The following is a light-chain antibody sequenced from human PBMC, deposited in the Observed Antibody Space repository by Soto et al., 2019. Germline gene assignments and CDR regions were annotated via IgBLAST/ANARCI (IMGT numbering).Light chain of an antibody. CDR2: DVS. V-gene: IGLV2-14*01. CDR3: SSYTSSSTLG. CDR1: SSDVGGYNY. Sequence: QSALTQPASVSGSPGKSITISCTGTSSDVGGYNYVSWYQQHPGKAPKLMIYDVSNRPSGVSNRFSGSKSGNTASLTISGLQAEDEADYYCSSYTSSSTLGFGGGTQLTVL. J-gene: IGLJ2*01.